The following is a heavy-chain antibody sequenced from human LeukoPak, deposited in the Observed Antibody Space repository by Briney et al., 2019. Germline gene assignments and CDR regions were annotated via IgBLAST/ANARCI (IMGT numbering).Heavy chain of an antibody. CDR2: VFYTGST. CDR3: ARAPLGVHGPFDY. V-gene: IGHV4-61*01. J-gene: IGHJ4*02. D-gene: IGHD3-10*01. Sequence: SETLSLTCTVSPASISSGNYYWTWIRQPPGKGLEWIGYVFYTGSTNYNPSLKSRVSISIDTSRNQFSLKVNSVTAADTAVYYCARAPLGVHGPFDYWGQGAQVTVSS. CDR1: PASISSGNYY.